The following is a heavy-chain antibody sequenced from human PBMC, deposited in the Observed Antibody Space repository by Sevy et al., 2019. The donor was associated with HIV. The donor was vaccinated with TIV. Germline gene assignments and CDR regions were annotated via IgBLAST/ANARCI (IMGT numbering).Heavy chain of an antibody. CDR3: ARNRDYYDSSGFSY. Sequence: GGSLRLSCAASGFTFNYFNMNWVRQAPGKGLEWVSCISSGSSYIKYADSVQGRFTISRDNAKSSLYLQMNSLSAEDTAVYYCARNRDYYDSSGFSYWGQGTLVTVSS. J-gene: IGHJ4*02. CDR2: ISSGSSYI. V-gene: IGHV3-21*06. CDR1: GFTFNYFN. D-gene: IGHD3-22*01.